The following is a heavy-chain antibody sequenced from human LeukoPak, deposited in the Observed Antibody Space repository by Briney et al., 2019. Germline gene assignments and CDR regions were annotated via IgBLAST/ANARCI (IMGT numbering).Heavy chain of an antibody. V-gene: IGHV3-23*01. CDR2: ISGSGGGT. CDR3: AKSGGSSGWLY. Sequence: GGSLRLSCAASGFTFSSSAMSWVRQARGKGLEWLSGISGSGGGTYYADSVKGRFTISRDDSKNTLYLQMHSLRAEDTAVYYCAKSGGSSGWLYWGQGTLVTVSS. D-gene: IGHD6-19*01. J-gene: IGHJ4*02. CDR1: GFTFSSSA.